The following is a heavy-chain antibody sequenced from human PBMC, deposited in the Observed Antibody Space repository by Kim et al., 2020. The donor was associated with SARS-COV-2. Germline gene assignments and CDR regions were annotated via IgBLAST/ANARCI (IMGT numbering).Heavy chain of an antibody. D-gene: IGHD6-19*01. Sequence: SETLSLTCTVSDGSISSNNYYWGWIRQPPGKGLEWIGSVYFSGSTYYNPSLKSRVTISVDTSKNQFSLKLNSVTAADTAVYYCARRAGYSSGWYYFDHWGQGTLVTVSS. CDR2: VYFSGST. CDR3: ARRAGYSSGWYYFDH. CDR1: DGSISSNNYY. V-gene: IGHV4-39*01. J-gene: IGHJ4*02.